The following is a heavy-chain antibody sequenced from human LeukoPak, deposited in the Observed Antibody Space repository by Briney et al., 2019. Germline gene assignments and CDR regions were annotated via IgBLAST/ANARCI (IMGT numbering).Heavy chain of an antibody. J-gene: IGHJ4*02. Sequence: GGSLRLSCAASGFTFSDYYMSWIRQAPGKGLEWVSYISSSGSTIYYADSVKGRFTISRDNAKNSLYLQMNSLRAEDTAVYYCASFPTDSDYYFDYWGQGTLVTVSS. D-gene: IGHD4-11*01. CDR1: GFTFSDYY. V-gene: IGHV3-11*01. CDR2: ISSSGSTI. CDR3: ASFPTDSDYYFDY.